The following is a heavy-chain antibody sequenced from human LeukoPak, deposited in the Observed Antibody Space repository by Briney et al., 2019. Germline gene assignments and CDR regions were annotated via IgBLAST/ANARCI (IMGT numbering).Heavy chain of an antibody. Sequence: SQTLSLTCAISGDSASSINGAWNWVRQSPSRGLEWLGRTYYRSKWYSDYAVPIQGRISINPDTSKNQFTLHLFSVTPDDTAVYYCARDVATTGWYTFDYWGQGTRVTVSS. J-gene: IGHJ4*02. D-gene: IGHD6-19*01. CDR3: ARDVATTGWYTFDY. V-gene: IGHV6-1*01. CDR1: GDSASSINGA. CDR2: TYYRSKWYS.